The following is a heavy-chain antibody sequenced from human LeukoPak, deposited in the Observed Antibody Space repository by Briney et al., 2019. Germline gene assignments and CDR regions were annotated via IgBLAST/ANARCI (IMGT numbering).Heavy chain of an antibody. J-gene: IGHJ4*02. CDR3: ASRIAVAAAFDY. CDR1: GFTFSSYA. V-gene: IGHV3-30-3*01. CDR2: ISYDGSNK. D-gene: IGHD6-19*01. Sequence: GGSLRLSCAASGFTFSSYAMHWVRQAPGKGLEWVAVISYDGSNKYYADSVKGRFTISRDNSKNTLYLQMNSLRAEDTAVYYCASRIAVAAAFDYWGQGTLVTVSS.